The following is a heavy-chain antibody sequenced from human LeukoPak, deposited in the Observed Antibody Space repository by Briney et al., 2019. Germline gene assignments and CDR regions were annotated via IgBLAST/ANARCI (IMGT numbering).Heavy chain of an antibody. CDR2: IKQDESEI. V-gene: IGHV3-7*01. CDR1: GFTFSSYG. J-gene: IGHJ4*02. Sequence: GGSLRLSCAASGFTFSSYGMHWVRQAPGKGLEWVANIKQDESEIYYVGSVKGRFTISRDNAKNSLYLQMNSLRADDTAVYYCARDKIVGPTTLDYWGQGTLVTVSS. D-gene: IGHD1-26*01. CDR3: ARDKIVGPTTLDY.